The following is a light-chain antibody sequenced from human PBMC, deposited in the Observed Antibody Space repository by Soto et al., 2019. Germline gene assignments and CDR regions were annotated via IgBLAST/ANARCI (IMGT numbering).Light chain of an antibody. CDR2: SNN. J-gene: IGLJ1*01. V-gene: IGLV1-44*01. Sequence: QSVLTQPPSASGTPGQRVTISCSGSSSNIGSNTVNWYQQLPGTAPKLLIYSNNQRPSGVPDRFSGSKSGTSASLAISGLQSEDEADSHCAAWDDRLNGFYVFGTGTKLTVL. CDR3: AAWDDRLNGFYV. CDR1: SSNIGSNT.